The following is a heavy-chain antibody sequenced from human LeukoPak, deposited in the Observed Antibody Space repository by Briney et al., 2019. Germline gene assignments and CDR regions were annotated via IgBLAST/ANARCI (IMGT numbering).Heavy chain of an antibody. CDR3: AKGAGIWYDGPFDY. J-gene: IGHJ4*02. D-gene: IGHD6-13*01. V-gene: IGHV3-23*01. CDR2: LSGSGGGT. CDR1: GFTFSSYA. Sequence: PGGSLRLSCAASGFTFSSYAMNWVRQAPGRVLEWVSGLSGSGGGTHYIDSVKGRFFISRDNSKNTVFLQMDRLRAEDTAVYYCAKGAGIWYDGPFDYWGQGILVTVSS.